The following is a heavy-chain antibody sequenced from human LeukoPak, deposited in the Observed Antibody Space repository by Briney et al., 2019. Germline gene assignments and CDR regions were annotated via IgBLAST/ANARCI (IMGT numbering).Heavy chain of an antibody. CDR1: GYSFTSYW. D-gene: IGHD2-2*02. CDR2: IYPGDSDT. Sequence: GESLKISCKGSGYSFTSYWIGWVRQMPGKGLEWMGIIYPGDSDTRYSPSFQGQVTISADKSISTAYLRWSSLKASDTAMYYCATAILRRCSSTSCYNRDDAFDIWGQGTMVTVSS. V-gene: IGHV5-51*01. CDR3: ATAILRRCSSTSCYNRDDAFDI. J-gene: IGHJ3*02.